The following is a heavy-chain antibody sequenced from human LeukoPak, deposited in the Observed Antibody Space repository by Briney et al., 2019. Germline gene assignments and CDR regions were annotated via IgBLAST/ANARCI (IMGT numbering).Heavy chain of an antibody. CDR1: GFTFSSYG. J-gene: IGHJ6*03. D-gene: IGHD3-9*01. CDR2: LSGSGDNT. V-gene: IGHV3-23*01. CDR3: AKEGYYDILSGSQAEGFMDV. Sequence: GGSLRLSCAASGFTFSSYGMSWVRQAPGKGLEWVSTLSGSGDNTYYADSVKGRFTISRDNSKNTLFLQMNSLRAEDTAVYYCAKEGYYDILSGSQAEGFMDVWGEGTAVTVSS.